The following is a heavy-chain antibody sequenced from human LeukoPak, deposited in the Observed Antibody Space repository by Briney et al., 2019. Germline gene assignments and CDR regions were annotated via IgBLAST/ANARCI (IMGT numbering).Heavy chain of an antibody. J-gene: IGHJ3*02. CDR3: ARERGTLAVAGDAFDI. V-gene: IGHV1-2*02. Sequence: GGSVKVSCNVSGHTFTRYYMNWVRQAPGEGVEWRGWINPNSGGTKYAQKFQGRFTMTRDTSINTAYMEVRRLTSDDTAVYYCARERGTLAVAGDAFDIWGQGTMVTVSS. D-gene: IGHD6-19*01. CDR2: INPNSGGT. CDR1: GHTFTRYY.